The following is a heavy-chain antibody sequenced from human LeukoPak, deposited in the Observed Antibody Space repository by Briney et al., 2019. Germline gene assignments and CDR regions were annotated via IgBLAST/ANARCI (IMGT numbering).Heavy chain of an antibody. D-gene: IGHD3-3*01. CDR2: ISYDGSNK. J-gene: IGHJ4*02. CDR1: GFTFSSYG. Sequence: PGGSLRLSCAASGFTFSSYGMHWVRQAPGKGLEWVAVISYDGSNKYYADSVKGRFTISKDNSKNTLYLQMNSLRAEDTAGYYCAKDPNSGVFDYWGQGTLVTVSS. V-gene: IGHV3-30*18. CDR3: AKDPNSGVFDY.